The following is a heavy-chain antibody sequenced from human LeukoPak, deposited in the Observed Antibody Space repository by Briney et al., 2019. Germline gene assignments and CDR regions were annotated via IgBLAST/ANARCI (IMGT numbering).Heavy chain of an antibody. J-gene: IGHJ4*02. CDR3: ARGKWLRSSFDY. CDR2: INHSGST. CDR1: GGSFSGYY. V-gene: IGHV4-34*01. Sequence: TSETPSLTCAVYGGSFSGYYWSWIRQPPGKGLEWIGEINHSGSTNYNPSLKSRVTISVDTSKNQFSLKLSSVTAADTAVYYCARGKWLRSSFDYWGQGTLVTVSS. D-gene: IGHD5-12*01.